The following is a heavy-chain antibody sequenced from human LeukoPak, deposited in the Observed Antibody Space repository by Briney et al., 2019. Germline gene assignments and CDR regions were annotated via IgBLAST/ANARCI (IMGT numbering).Heavy chain of an antibody. CDR2: IYYGGST. CDR3: ARDRTIRRYGMDV. Sequence: SETLSLTCTVSGGSISSYYWSWIRQPPGKGLEWIGYIYYGGSTNYNPSLKSRVTISVDTSKNQFSLKLSSVTAADTAVYYCARDRTIRRYGMDVWGQGTTVTVSS. J-gene: IGHJ6*02. CDR1: GGSISSYY. D-gene: IGHD3-9*01. V-gene: IGHV4-59*01.